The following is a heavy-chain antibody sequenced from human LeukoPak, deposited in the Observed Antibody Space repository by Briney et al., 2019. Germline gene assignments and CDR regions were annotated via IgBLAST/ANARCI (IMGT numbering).Heavy chain of an antibody. J-gene: IGHJ6*03. CDR1: GFTFSSYS. CDR3: ARDPGGRFLEWTDYYYYYMDV. Sequence: GRSLRLSCAASGFTFSSYSMHWVRQAPGKGLEWVAVIWYDGSNKYYADSVKGRFTISRDNSKNTLYLQMNSLRAEDTAVYYCARDPGGRFLEWTDYYYYYMDVWGKGTTVTVSS. CDR2: IWYDGSNK. D-gene: IGHD3-3*01. V-gene: IGHV3-33*01.